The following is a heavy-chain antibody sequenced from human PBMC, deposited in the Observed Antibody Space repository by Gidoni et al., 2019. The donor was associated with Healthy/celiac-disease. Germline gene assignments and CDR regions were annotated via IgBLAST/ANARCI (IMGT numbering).Heavy chain of an antibody. CDR2: INHSGST. Sequence: QVQLQQWGAGLLKPSETLSLTCAVYGGSFSGYYWSWIRQPPGKGLEWIGEINHSGSTNYNPSLKSRVTISVDTSKNQFSLKLSSVTAADTAVYYCARGLGSTAASPWGQGTLVTVSS. CDR1: GGSFSGYY. V-gene: IGHV4-34*01. CDR3: ARGLGSTAASP. D-gene: IGHD2-2*01. J-gene: IGHJ5*02.